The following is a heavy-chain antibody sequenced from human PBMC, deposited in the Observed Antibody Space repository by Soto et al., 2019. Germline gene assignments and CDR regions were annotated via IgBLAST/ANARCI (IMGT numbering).Heavy chain of an antibody. J-gene: IGHJ3*02. Sequence: GGSLRLSCAASGFTFSSYAMSWVRQAPGKGLEWVSAISGSGGSTYYADSVKGPLTISRDNSKNTLYLQMNSLRAEDTAVYYCANLIAGTPSPTDAFDIWGQGTMVTVSS. V-gene: IGHV3-23*01. CDR2: ISGSGGST. D-gene: IGHD1-20*01. CDR1: GFTFSSYA. CDR3: ANLIAGTPSPTDAFDI.